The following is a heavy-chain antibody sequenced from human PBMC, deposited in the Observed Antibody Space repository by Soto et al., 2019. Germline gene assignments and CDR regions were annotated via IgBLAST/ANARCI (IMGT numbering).Heavy chain of an antibody. CDR3: ARNCLSPMIVVRPLRYGMDV. CDR1: GYTFTSYY. D-gene: IGHD3-22*01. V-gene: IGHV1-46*01. Sequence: ALVKVSCKASGYTFTSYYMHWVRQAPGQGLEWMGIINPSGGSTSYAQKFQGRVTMTRDTSTSTVYMELSSLRSEDTAVYYCARNCLSPMIVVRPLRYGMDVWGQGTTVTVSS. CDR2: INPSGGST. J-gene: IGHJ6*02.